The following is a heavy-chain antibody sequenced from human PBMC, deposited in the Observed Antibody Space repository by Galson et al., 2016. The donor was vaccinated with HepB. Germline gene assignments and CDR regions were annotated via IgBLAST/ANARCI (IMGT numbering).Heavy chain of an antibody. CDR1: GFTFSSYS. D-gene: IGHD2-21*01. CDR2: IAASGPFI. Sequence: SLRLSCAVSGFTFSSYSFGWVRQAPGKGLEWVSSIAASGPFIYYGDSMKGRFTISRDNAKNSLYLQMDSLRAEDTAVYYCARAWVVVIATWAFDIWGQGTMVTVSS. CDR3: ARAWVVVIATWAFDI. J-gene: IGHJ3*02. V-gene: IGHV3-21*01.